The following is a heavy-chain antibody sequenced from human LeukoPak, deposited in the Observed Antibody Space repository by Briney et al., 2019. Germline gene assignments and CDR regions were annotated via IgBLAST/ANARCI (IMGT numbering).Heavy chain of an antibody. CDR2: IHSTDSHA. D-gene: IGHD4-17*01. CDR1: GFTLTNYW. CDR3: AGARHGDFRWDY. Sequence: GESLKISCQDSGFTLTNYWIGWVRQMPGKGLEWMGIIHSTDSHAKYSPSFQGQVTISVDKSISTAYLQWRGLKASDTAMYYCAGARHGDFRWDYWGQGTLVTVSS. J-gene: IGHJ4*02. V-gene: IGHV5-51*01.